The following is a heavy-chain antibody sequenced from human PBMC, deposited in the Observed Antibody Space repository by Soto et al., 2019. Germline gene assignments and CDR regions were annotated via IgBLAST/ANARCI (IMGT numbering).Heavy chain of an antibody. Sequence: TSETLSLTCAVFGGSFSGYYWSWIRQPPGKGLEWIGEINHSGSTNYNPSLKSRVTISVDTSKKQFSLKMSSVTAADTAVYYCAGGPVVGATIFDYWGQGTQVTVSS. CDR3: AGGPVVGATIFDY. V-gene: IGHV4-34*01. CDR2: INHSGST. J-gene: IGHJ4*02. CDR1: GGSFSGYY. D-gene: IGHD1-26*01.